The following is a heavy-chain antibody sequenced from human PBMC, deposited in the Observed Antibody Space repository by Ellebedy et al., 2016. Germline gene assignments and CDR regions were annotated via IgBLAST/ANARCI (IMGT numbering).Heavy chain of an antibody. J-gene: IGHJ4*01. CDR1: GFSLRTSGMC. V-gene: IGHV2-70*01. CDR3: ARTIYASGTYYFDF. Sequence: SGPTLVXPTQTLTLTCTFSGFSLRTSGMCVSWIRQPPGKALEWLAFIDWDADDYYSASLETRLTISRDISTNQVALTMTNMDPVDTATYFCARTIYASGTYYFDFWGHGTLVTVSS. CDR2: IDWDADD. D-gene: IGHD3-10*01.